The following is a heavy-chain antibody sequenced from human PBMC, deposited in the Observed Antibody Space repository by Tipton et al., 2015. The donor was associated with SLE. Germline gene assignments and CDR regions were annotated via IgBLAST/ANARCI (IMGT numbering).Heavy chain of an antibody. V-gene: IGHV4-59*08. D-gene: IGHD4-11*01. CDR1: GGSISSYY. J-gene: IGHJ4*02. Sequence: TLSLTCTVSGGSISSYYWSWIRQPPGKGLEWIGYIYFDGTTKYNPPLESRLTMSVDSSKNQVSLKLTAVTAADTAVYYCARQDRLTTVFGVLNWGPGALVTVSS. CDR2: IYFDGTT. CDR3: ARQDRLTTVFGVLN.